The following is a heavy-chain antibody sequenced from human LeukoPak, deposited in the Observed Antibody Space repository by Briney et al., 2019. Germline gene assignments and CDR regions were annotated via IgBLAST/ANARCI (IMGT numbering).Heavy chain of an antibody. CDR2: INTNTGNP. V-gene: IGHV7-4-1*01. CDR3: ARTYYYGSGSYYSPESYSGDDAFDI. D-gene: IGHD3-10*01. J-gene: IGHJ3*02. Sequence: ASVKVSCKASGYTFTSYAMNWVRQAPGQGLEWMGWINTNTGNPTYAQGFTGRLVFSLDTSVSTAYLQICSLKAEDTAVYYCARTYYYGSGSYYSPESYSGDDAFDIWGQGTMVTVSS. CDR1: GYTFTSYA.